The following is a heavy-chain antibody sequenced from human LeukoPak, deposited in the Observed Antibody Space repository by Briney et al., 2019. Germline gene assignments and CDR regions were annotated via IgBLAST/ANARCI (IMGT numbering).Heavy chain of an antibody. D-gene: IGHD1-26*01. J-gene: IGHJ5*02. CDR2: INPNSGGT. Sequence: ASVKVSCKASGYTFTGYYMHWVRQAPGQGLEWMGWINPNSGGTNYAQKFQGRVTMTRDTSISTAYMELSRLRSDDTAVYYCARDLWELGGGNWFDPWGQGTLVTVSS. CDR3: ARDLWELGGGNWFDP. CDR1: GYTFTGYY. V-gene: IGHV1-2*02.